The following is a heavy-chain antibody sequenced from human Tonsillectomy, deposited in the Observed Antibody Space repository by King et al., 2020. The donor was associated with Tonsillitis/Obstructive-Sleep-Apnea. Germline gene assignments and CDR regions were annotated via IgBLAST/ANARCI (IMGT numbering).Heavy chain of an antibody. CDR2: ISYDGGGT. D-gene: IGHD2-15*01. J-gene: IGHJ4*02. CDR3: AKLVVSATSY. CDR1: GFTFSTYA. V-gene: IGHV3-23*04. Sequence: VQLVESGGGLVQPGGSLRLSCAASGFTFSTYAMTWVRQAPGKGLEWVSAISYDGGGTYYADSVKGRFTISRDNSKSTLYLQMNSLRAEDTARYYCAKLVVSATSYWGQGTLVTVSS.